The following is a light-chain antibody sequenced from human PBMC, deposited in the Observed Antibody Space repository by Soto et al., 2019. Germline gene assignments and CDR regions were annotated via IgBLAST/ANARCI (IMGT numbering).Light chain of an antibody. V-gene: IGLV2-23*01. J-gene: IGLJ1*01. Sequence: QSALAQPPSASWSPGQSVTISCTGTSSDVGAYNSVSWYQQHPDKAPQLMIYKGTQRPSGVSNRFSGSTSGNAASLTISGLQAGDEADYFCCSSAPESTYVFGTGTKVTVL. CDR3: CSSAPESTYV. CDR2: KGT. CDR1: SSDVGAYNS.